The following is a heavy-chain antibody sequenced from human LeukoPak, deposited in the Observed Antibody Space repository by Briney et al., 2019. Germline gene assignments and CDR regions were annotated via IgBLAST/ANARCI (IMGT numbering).Heavy chain of an antibody. J-gene: IGHJ4*02. D-gene: IGHD2-2*01. CDR1: GFXFSSYA. CDR3: AKGYSTSWLPFFDY. CDR2: IRGSGGTT. V-gene: IGHV3-23*01. Sequence: GSLRLSCAASGFXFSSYAMSWVRQAPGKGLEWVSAIRGSGGTTYYADSVKGRFTISRDDSKNTLYLQMNSLRAEDTAAYSCAKGYSTSWLPFFDYWGQGTLVTVSS.